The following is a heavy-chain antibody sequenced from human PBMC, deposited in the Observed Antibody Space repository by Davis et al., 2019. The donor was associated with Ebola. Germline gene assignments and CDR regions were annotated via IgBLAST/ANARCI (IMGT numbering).Heavy chain of an antibody. D-gene: IGHD5-18*01. CDR2: LNHHGST. CDR1: GWPFRGYY. J-gene: IGHJ5*02. CDR3: ARRGYSYRYLGGRWFDP. V-gene: IGHV4-34*01. Sequence: MPSETLTLTCALYGWPFRGYYWTWTRHRPGTGLAWMGALNHHGSTNYNPSLKSRVTISVDTSKNQSSLKLSYVTAADTSVYYCARRGYSYRYLGGRWFDPWGQGTLVTVSS.